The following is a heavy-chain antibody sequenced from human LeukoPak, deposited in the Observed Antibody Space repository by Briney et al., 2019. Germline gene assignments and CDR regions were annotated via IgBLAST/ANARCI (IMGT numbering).Heavy chain of an antibody. CDR1: GFTLSSYG. CDR3: AKRISEVQTLGTFDY. CDR2: ISHGGGNI. Sequence: PGGSLRLSCVASGFTLSSYGMSWVRQAPGMGLEWVSSISHGGGNIYYAESVKGRFTISRDNSKSTLYLQMNSLRAEDTAVYYCAKRISEVQTLGTFDYWGQGTLVTVSS. V-gene: IGHV3-23*01. D-gene: IGHD1-1*01. J-gene: IGHJ4*02.